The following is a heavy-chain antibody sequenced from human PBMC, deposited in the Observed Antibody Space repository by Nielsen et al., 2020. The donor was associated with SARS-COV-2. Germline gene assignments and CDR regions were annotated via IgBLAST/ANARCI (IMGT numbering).Heavy chain of an antibody. CDR2: IYPGDSDT. D-gene: IGHD5-18*01. V-gene: IGHV5-51*01. Sequence: GESLKISCKGSGYSFTSYWIGWVRQMPGKGLEWVGIIYPGDSDTRYSPSFQGQVTISADKSISTAYLQWSSLKASDTAMYYCARIVYRGYRYYYYYYGMDVWGQGTTVTVSS. CDR1: GYSFTSYW. J-gene: IGHJ6*02. CDR3: ARIVYRGYRYYYYYYGMDV.